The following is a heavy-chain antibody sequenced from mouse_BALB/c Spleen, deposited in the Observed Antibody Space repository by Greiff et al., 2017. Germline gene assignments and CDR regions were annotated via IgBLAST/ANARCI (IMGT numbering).Heavy chain of an antibody. CDR3: ARDSNWDPWFAY. CDR2: IRNKANGYTT. D-gene: IGHD4-1*01. Sequence: EVKLVESGGGLVQPGGSLRLSCATSGFTFTDYYMSWVRQPPGKALEWLGFIRNKANGYTTEYSASVKGRFTISRDNSQSILYLQMNTLRAEDIATYYCARDSNWDPWFAYWGQGTLVTVSA. V-gene: IGHV7-3*02. J-gene: IGHJ3*01. CDR1: GFTFTDYY.